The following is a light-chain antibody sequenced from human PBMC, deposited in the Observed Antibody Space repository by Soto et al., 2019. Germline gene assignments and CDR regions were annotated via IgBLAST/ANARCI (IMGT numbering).Light chain of an antibody. J-gene: IGLJ2*01. CDR3: NSFTSSATRL. V-gene: IGLV2-14*01. Sequence: QSVLTQPASVSGSPGQSITISCTGTSSDVGGYNYVSWYQQLPGKAPKLMIYEVSNRPSGISNRFSASKSGNTASLTISGLQPEDEADYYCNSFTSSATRLFGGGTKLTVL. CDR1: SSDVGGYNY. CDR2: EVS.